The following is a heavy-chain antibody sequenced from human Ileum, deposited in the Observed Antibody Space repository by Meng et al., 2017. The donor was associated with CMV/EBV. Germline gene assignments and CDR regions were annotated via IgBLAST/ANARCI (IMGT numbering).Heavy chain of an antibody. J-gene: IGHJ4*02. Sequence: QLQLKELGPRLVKPSETLSLTCTVSGGSISSDNHYWGWLRQTPGKGLEWIASVYYRGSVFYNTSLKGRVTTSIDTSENQFSLKLSSVTAADTAVYYCTRQDYSNYAGIWGQGTLVTVSS. CDR2: VYYRGSV. CDR3: TRQDYSNYAGI. CDR1: GGSISSDNHY. V-gene: IGHV4-39*07. D-gene: IGHD4-11*01.